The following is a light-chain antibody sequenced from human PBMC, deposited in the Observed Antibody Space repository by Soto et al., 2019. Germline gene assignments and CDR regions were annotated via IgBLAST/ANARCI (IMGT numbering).Light chain of an antibody. CDR1: SSDVGGYNS. J-gene: IGLJ1*01. CDR3: SSYTDRKHLV. Sequence: QSVLTQPASVSGSPGQSITISCTGTSSDVGGYNSVSWYQQHPGKAPKVMIYDVTKRPSGVPDRFSGSKSGNTASLTVSALQAEDEADYYCSSYTDRKHLVFGTGTKVTVL. V-gene: IGLV2-8*01. CDR2: DVT.